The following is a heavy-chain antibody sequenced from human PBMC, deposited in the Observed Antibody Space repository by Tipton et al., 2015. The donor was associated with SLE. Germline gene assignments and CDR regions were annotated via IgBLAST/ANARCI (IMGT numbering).Heavy chain of an antibody. CDR3: ARLMDTAMGHFDY. J-gene: IGHJ4*02. CDR2: IYHSGST. V-gene: IGHV4-38-2*02. Sequence: QVQLVQSGAEVKKPGASVKVSCKASGYNFNTYGISWIRQPPGKGLEWIGNIYHSGSTYYNPSLKSRVTISVDTSKNQFSLKLSSVTAADTAVYYCARLMDTAMGHFDYWGQGTLVTVSS. D-gene: IGHD5-18*01. CDR1: GYNFNTYGI.